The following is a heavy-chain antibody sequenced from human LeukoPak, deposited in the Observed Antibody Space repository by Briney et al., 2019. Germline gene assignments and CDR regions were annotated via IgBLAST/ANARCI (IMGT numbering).Heavy chain of an antibody. CDR3: AKLREPGIAVAGDDY. J-gene: IGHJ4*02. V-gene: IGHV3-23*01. Sequence: GGSLRLSCAASGFTFSSYAMSWVRQAPGKGLEWVSAISGSGGSTYYADSVKGRFTISRDNSKNTLYLQMNGLRAEDTAVYYCAKLREPGIAVAGDDYWGQGTLVTVSS. CDR1: GFTFSSYA. D-gene: IGHD6-19*01. CDR2: ISGSGGST.